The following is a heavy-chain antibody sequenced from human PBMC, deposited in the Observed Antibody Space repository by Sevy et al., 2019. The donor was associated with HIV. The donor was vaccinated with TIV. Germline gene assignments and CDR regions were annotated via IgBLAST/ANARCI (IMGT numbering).Heavy chain of an antibody. CDR1: GFTSGDYI. J-gene: IGHJ6*02. V-gene: IGHV3-49*04. D-gene: IGHD3-10*01. Sequence: GGSLRLSCTPSGFTSGDYILTWVRQTPGKGLEWVGFIRSKTYGGTTEYARSVKGRLTISRDDSKNVAYLRMNSLKTEDTAVYYCTRTSYYYDSGSYYGMDVWGQGTTVTVSS. CDR3: TRTSYYYDSGSYYGMDV. CDR2: IRSKTYGGTT.